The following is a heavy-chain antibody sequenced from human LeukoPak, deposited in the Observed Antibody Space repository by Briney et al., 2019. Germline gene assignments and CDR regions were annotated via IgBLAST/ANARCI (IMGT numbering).Heavy chain of an antibody. V-gene: IGHV3-33*08. Sequence: LSLTCTVSGGSISSGGYYWSWIRQAPGKGLEWVAVISYDGSKKYYEESVKGRFIISRDNSKNTLHLQINSLRAEDTAIYYCARERYTFDSDYFDYWGQGTLVTVSS. J-gene: IGHJ4*02. D-gene: IGHD1-1*01. CDR3: ARERYTFDSDYFDY. CDR2: ISYDGSKK. CDR1: GGSISSGGYY.